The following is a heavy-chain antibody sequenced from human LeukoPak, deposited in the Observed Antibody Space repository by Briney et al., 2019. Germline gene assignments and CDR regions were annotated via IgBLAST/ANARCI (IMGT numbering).Heavy chain of an antibody. Sequence: ASVKVSCKASGHSFSNYGISWVRQAPGQGLEWMGWISGYNGNTNYAQKFQGRVTMTTDTSTSTAYMELRSLRSDDTAVYYCARDCGYQCLFDYWGQGTLVTVSS. D-gene: IGHD5-12*01. CDR3: ARDCGYQCLFDY. CDR2: ISGYNGNT. CDR1: GHSFSNYG. J-gene: IGHJ4*02. V-gene: IGHV1-18*04.